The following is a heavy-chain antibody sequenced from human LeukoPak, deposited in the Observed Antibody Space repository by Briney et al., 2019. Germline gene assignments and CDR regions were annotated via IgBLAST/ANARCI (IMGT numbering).Heavy chain of an antibody. J-gene: IGHJ4*02. CDR2: ISSSSSYI. CDR3: ASRSLSGYYYFDY. V-gene: IGHV3-21*01. D-gene: IGHD3-22*01. Sequence: GGSLRLSCAASGFTFSSYGMNWVRQAPGKGLEWVSSISSSSSYIYYADSVKGRFTISRDNAKNSLYLQMNSLRAEDTAVYYCASRSLSGYYYFDYWGQGTLVTVSS. CDR1: GFTFSSYG.